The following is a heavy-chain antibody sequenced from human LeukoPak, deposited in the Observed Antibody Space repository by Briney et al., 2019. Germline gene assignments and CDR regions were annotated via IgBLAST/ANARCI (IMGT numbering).Heavy chain of an antibody. CDR2: ISGSGGST. J-gene: IGHJ4*02. CDR3: ARDPEAYCSGGSCLRGGVDY. V-gene: IGHV3-23*01. Sequence: GGSLRLSCAASGFTFSSYAMSWVRQAPGKWLEWVSAISGSGGSTYYADSVKGRFTISRDNSKNTLYLQMNSLRAEDTAVYYCARDPEAYCSGGSCLRGGVDYWGQGTLVTVSS. D-gene: IGHD2-15*01. CDR1: GFTFSSYA.